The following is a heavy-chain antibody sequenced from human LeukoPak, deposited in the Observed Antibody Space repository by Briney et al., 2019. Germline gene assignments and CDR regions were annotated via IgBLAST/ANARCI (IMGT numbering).Heavy chain of an antibody. CDR3: ARGGGYLNDFWSGYYWSRFDP. J-gene: IGHJ5*02. CDR2: IYYSGST. D-gene: IGHD3-3*01. Sequence: SETLSLTCTVSGGSISSYYWSWIRQPPGKGLEWIGYIYYSGSTNYNPSLKSRVTISVDTSKNQFSLKLSSVTAADTAVYYCARGGGYLNDFWSGYYWSRFDPWGQGTLVTVSS. V-gene: IGHV4-59*01. CDR1: GGSISSYY.